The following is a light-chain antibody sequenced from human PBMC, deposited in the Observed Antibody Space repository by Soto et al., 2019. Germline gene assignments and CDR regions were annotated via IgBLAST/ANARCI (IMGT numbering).Light chain of an antibody. J-gene: IGLJ2*01. CDR2: DVS. CDR3: SSYTSSSTSVV. CDR1: SSDVGGYNY. Sequence: QSALTQPASVSGAPGQSITISCTGTSSDVGGYNYVSWYQQHPGKAPKHMIYDVSNRPSGVSKRCSGSKSGNTASLTSSGLQAEDEADYYCSSYTSSSTSVVFGGGTKLTVL. V-gene: IGLV2-14*01.